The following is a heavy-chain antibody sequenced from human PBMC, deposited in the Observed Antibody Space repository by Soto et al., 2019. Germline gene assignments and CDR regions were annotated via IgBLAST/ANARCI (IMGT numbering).Heavy chain of an antibody. J-gene: IGHJ4*02. CDR1: GFTFSSYA. CDR3: AKRDPATYYDFWSGYSNIDY. D-gene: IGHD3-3*01. V-gene: IGHV3-23*01. Sequence: GGSLRLSCAASGFTFSSYAMSWVRQVPGKGLEWVSTISGSGGSTYYADSVKGRFTISRDNSKNTLYLQMNSLRAEDTAVYYCAKRDPATYYDFWSGYSNIDYWGQGTLVTV. CDR2: ISGSGGST.